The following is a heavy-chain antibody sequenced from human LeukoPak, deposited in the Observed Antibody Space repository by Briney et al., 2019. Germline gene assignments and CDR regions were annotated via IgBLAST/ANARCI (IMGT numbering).Heavy chain of an antibody. CDR3: ARGPLEFFYDMDV. V-gene: IGHV1-8*03. CDR2: MNPNSGNT. CDR1: GYTFSSYD. D-gene: IGHD2/OR15-2a*01. Sequence: ASVKVSCKASGYTFSSYDINWVRQAAGQGLEWMGWMNPNSGNTGYAQKFQGRVTFSRNTSISTAYMELSSLRSEDTGVYYCARGPLEFFYDMDVWGKGTTVTVSS. J-gene: IGHJ6*03.